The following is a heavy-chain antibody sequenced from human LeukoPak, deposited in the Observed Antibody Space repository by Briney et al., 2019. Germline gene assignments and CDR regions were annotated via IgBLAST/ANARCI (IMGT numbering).Heavy chain of an antibody. V-gene: IGHV3-7*01. CDR1: GFTFSNYW. J-gene: IGHJ4*02. Sequence: GGSLRLSCAASGFTFSNYWMGWVRQPPGKGLQWVANIKEDGTEKYYVDSVKGRFTISRDNAKNSVYLQMNSLRVEDTAVYYCARDSTYYLRYGYFDSWGQGILVTVSS. CDR3: ARDSTYYLRYGYFDS. D-gene: IGHD3-22*01. CDR2: IKEDGTEK.